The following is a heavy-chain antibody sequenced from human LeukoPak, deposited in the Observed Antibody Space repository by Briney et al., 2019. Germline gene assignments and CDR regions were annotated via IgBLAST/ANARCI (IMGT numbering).Heavy chain of an antibody. V-gene: IGHV3-66*02. CDR1: GFTVSSNY. CDR3: ARCRFLEGLNYYYYMDV. D-gene: IGHD3-3*01. CDR2: IYSGGST. J-gene: IGHJ6*03. Sequence: PGGSLRLSCAASGFTVSSNYMSWVRQAPGKGLEWVSVIYSGGSTYYADSVKGRFTISRDNSKNTLYLQMNSLRAEDTAVYYCARCRFLEGLNYYYYMDVMGKGTTVTVS.